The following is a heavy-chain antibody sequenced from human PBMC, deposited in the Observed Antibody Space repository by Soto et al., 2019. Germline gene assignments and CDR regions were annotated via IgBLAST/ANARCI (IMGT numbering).Heavy chain of an antibody. J-gene: IGHJ4*02. CDR1: GFTFSSYS. CDR3: ARGAARRGKHDY. CDR2: ISSSSTI. V-gene: IGHV3-48*01. Sequence: GGSLRLSCAASGFTFSSYSMNWVRQAPGKGLEWVSYISSSSTIYYADSVKGRFTISRDNAKNSLYLQMNGLRAEDTAVYYCARGAARRGKHDYWGQGTLVTVSS. D-gene: IGHD6-6*01.